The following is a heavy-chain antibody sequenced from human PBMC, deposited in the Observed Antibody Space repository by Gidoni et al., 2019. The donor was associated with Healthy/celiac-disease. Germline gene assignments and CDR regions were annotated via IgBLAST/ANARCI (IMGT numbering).Heavy chain of an antibody. V-gene: IGHV4-34*01. J-gene: IGHJ4*02. CDR3: ARGSVLDRSFDY. CDR1: GGSFSGYY. CDR2: INHSGST. Sequence: QVQLQQCGAVLLKPSETLSLTCAVYGGSFSGYYWSWIRQPPGKGLEWIGEINHSGSTNYNPSLKSRVTISVDTSKNQFSLKLSSVTAADTAVYYCARGSVLDRSFDYWGQGTLVTVSS.